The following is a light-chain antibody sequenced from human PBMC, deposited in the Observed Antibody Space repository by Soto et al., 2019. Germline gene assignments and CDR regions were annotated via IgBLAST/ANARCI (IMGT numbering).Light chain of an antibody. CDR3: SSYTSSSPYV. CDR1: SSDVGGYNY. CDR2: EVS. Sequence: QSALTQPASVSGSPGQSITISCSGTSSDVGGYNYVSWYQQHPGKARKLMIYEVSNRPSGVSNRFSDSRPGNTASLTISGLQAEDEADYYCSSYTSSSPYVLGPGTKLTVL. V-gene: IGLV2-14*01. J-gene: IGLJ1*01.